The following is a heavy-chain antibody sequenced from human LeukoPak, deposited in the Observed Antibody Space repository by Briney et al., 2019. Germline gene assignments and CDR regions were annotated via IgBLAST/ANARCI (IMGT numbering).Heavy chain of an antibody. CDR3: LRKYDSSGYFDY. V-gene: IGHV3-23*01. CDR1: GFSFSGYA. J-gene: IGHJ4*02. CDR2: ISGGGDSA. D-gene: IGHD3-22*01. Sequence: PGGSLRLSCIASGFSFSGYAMSWVRQATGKGLEWVSAISGGGDSAYYAASVKGRFTISRDNSKSTLYLQMNSLTAEDTAVYYCLRKYDSSGYFDYWGQGALVTVSS.